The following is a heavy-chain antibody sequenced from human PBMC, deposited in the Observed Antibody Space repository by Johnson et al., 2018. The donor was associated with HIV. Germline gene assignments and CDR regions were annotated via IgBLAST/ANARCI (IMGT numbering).Heavy chain of an antibody. CDR1: GFTFSSYW. CDR2: IKQDGSEK. CDR3: ARAMAAAGVRTFDL. V-gene: IGHV3-7*04. D-gene: IGHD6-25*01. Sequence: VQLVESGGGVVQPGGSLRLSCAASGFTFSSYWMSWVRQAPGKGLEWVANIKQDGSEKYYVDSVKGRFPISRDNAKNSLYLQMNSLRAEDTAMYYCARAMAAAGVRTFDLWGQGAMVTVSS. J-gene: IGHJ3*01.